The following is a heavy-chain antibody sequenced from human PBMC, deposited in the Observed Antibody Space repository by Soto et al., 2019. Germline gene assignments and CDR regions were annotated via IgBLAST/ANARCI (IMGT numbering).Heavy chain of an antibody. J-gene: IGHJ4*02. CDR2: IYYSGST. V-gene: IGHV4-39*01. CDR3: ARNDLALAGYVHY. D-gene: IGHD6-19*01. Sequence: SETLSLTCTVSGGSISSTIYYWGWIRQPPGKGLEWIGSIYYSGSTYYNPSLTSRVTISVDTSKNQFSLRLSSVTAADTAVYYCARNDLALAGYVHYWGQGTLVTVSS. CDR1: GGSISSTIYY.